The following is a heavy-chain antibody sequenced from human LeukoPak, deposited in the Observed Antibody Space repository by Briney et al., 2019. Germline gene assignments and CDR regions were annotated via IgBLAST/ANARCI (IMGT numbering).Heavy chain of an antibody. D-gene: IGHD3-3*01. CDR1: GFTFSSYA. CDR2: ISGSGGST. V-gene: IGHV3-23*01. CDR3: AKDRTIFGVVVGCLGY. Sequence: HPGGSLRLSCAASGFTFSSYAMSWVRQAPGKGLEWVSAISGSGGSTYYADSVKGRFTISRDNSKNTLYLQMNSLRAEDTAVYYCAKDRTIFGVVVGCLGYWGQGTLVTVSS. J-gene: IGHJ4*02.